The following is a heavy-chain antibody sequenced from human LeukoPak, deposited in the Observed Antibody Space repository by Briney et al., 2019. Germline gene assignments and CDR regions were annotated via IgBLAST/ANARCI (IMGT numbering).Heavy chain of an antibody. CDR1: GFTFSSYA. J-gene: IGHJ4*02. D-gene: IGHD3-22*01. CDR3: AKAEYYYDSSGYSPFDY. CDR2: ISGSGDST. Sequence: PGGSLRLSCAASGFTFSSYAMAWVRQAPGKGLEWVSAISGSGDSTYYADSVKGRFTISRDNSKATLYLQMNSLRAEDTAVYYCAKAEYYYDSSGYSPFDYWGQGTLVTVSS. V-gene: IGHV3-23*01.